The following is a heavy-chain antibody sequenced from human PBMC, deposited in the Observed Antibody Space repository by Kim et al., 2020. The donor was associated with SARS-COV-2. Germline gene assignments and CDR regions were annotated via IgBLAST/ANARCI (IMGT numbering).Heavy chain of an antibody. D-gene: IGHD3-22*01. Sequence: ADSVKGRFTISRDNSKNTLYLQMNSLRAEDTAVYYCAKDLNYDSSAFFDYWGQGTLVTVSS. CDR3: AKDLNYDSSAFFDY. J-gene: IGHJ4*02. V-gene: IGHV3-33*06.